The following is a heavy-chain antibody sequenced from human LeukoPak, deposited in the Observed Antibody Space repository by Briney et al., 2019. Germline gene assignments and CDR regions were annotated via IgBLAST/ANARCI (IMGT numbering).Heavy chain of an antibody. CDR1: GGSITSGNYY. CDR2: IYSSGTT. V-gene: IGHV4-61*09. CDR3: ARGGNWNSYYFNF. J-gene: IGHJ4*02. Sequence: PSQTLSLTCTVSGGSITSGNYYWHWIRQPAGKGLEWIGHIYSSGTTSYSPSLQSRVTILLNTSRNQFSLRLTSVTAADTAVYYCARGGNWNSYYFNFWGQGTLVTVSS. D-gene: IGHD1-1*01.